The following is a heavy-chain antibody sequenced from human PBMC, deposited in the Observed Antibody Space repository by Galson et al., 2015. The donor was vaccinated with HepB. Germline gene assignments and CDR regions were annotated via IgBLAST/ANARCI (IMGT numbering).Heavy chain of an antibody. Sequence: SVKVSCKAPEYIFTHHLMHWVRQAPGQGLEWMGLINPSGGATSYGQRFQDRIIMTTDTSTRTVYMELSSLGTDDTAVYYCAGDDASDLDYWGQGTLVTVSS. CDR2: INPSGGAT. CDR3: AGDDASDLDY. D-gene: IGHD2-8*01. CDR1: EYIFTHHL. J-gene: IGHJ4*02. V-gene: IGHV1-46*01.